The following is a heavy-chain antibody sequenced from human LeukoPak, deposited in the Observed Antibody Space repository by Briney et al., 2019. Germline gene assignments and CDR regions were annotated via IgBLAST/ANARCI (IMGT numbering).Heavy chain of an antibody. CDR3: AEDDDSSGYSVY. D-gene: IGHD3-22*01. V-gene: IGHV3-23*01. CDR2: ISGSGGST. Sequence: PGGSLRLSCAASGFTFSSYAISWVRQAPGKWLEWVSAISGSGGSTYYADSVKGRFTIARDNSKNTLYLQMISLRAEDTAVYYCAEDDDSSGYSVYWGQGTLVTVSS. CDR1: GFTFSSYA. J-gene: IGHJ4*02.